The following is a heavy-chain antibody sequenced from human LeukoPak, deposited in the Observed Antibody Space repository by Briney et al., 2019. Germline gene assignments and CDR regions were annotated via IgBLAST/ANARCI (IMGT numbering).Heavy chain of an antibody. V-gene: IGHV3-9*01. D-gene: IGHD7-27*01. CDR2: ISWNSGSI. Sequence: PGGSLRLSCAASGFTFDDYAMHWVRQAPGKGLEWVSGISWNSGSIGYADSVKGRFTISRDNAKNSLYLQMNSLRAEDTALYYCVRDKDWGFDYWGQGTLVTVSS. CDR1: GFTFDDYA. CDR3: VRDKDWGFDY. J-gene: IGHJ4*02.